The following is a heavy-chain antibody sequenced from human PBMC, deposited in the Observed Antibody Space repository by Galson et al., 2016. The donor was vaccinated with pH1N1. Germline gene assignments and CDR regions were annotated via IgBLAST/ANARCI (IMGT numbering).Heavy chain of an antibody. CDR2: IYCIGST. D-gene: IGHD3-22*01. V-gene: IGHV4-31*03. CDR1: GASVRSGGQY. CDR3: ARNAWDGSGLNYFDS. J-gene: IGHJ5*01. Sequence: TLSLTCSVSGASVRSGGQYWTWIRQVPGKGLEWIGFIYCIGSTGYNPSLKSRVSMSLDMSKKQFSLNLRSVTAADTAGYYCARNAWDGSGLNYFDSWGQGILVSVSS.